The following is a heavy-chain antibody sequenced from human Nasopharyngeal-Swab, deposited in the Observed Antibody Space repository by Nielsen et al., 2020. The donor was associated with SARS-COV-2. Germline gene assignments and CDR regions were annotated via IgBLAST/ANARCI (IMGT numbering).Heavy chain of an antibody. CDR2: ISGSGGST. V-gene: IGHV3-23*01. Sequence: GGSLRLSCTASGFTFSSYAMSWVRQAPGKGLEWVSEISGSGGSTYYAESVKGRFTISRDNSKNTLYLQMSSLRAEDTAIYYSAKDLGVESPLWFDYWGQGTLLTVSS. CDR3: AKDLGVESPLWFDY. D-gene: IGHD4-23*01. J-gene: IGHJ4*02. CDR1: GFTFSSYA.